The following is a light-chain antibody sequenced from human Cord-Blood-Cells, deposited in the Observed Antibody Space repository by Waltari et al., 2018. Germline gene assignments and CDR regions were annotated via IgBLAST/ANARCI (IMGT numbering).Light chain of an antibody. J-gene: IGKJ5*01. CDR1: QSISSY. CDR2: AAS. CDR3: QQSYSTQIT. Sequence: DIKMTQSPSSLPASVGDRVTITCRASQSISSYLNWHQQKPGKAPKLLIYAASSLQSGVPSRFSGSGSGTDFTLTISSLQPEDFATYYCQQSYSTQITFGQGTRREIK. V-gene: IGKV1-39*01.